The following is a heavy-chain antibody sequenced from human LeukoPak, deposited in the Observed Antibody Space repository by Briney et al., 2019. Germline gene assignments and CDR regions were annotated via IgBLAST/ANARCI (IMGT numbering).Heavy chain of an antibody. CDR1: GGSFSGYY. V-gene: IGHV4-34*01. CDR3: ARATSTTNYYGSGNFNFDY. Sequence: SETLSLTCAVYGGSFSGYYWSWIRQPPGKGLEWIGEINHSGSTNYNPSLKSRVTISVDTSKNQFSLKLSSVTAADTAVYYCARATSTTNYYGSGNFNFDYWGQGTPVTVSS. CDR2: INHSGST. D-gene: IGHD3-10*01. J-gene: IGHJ4*02.